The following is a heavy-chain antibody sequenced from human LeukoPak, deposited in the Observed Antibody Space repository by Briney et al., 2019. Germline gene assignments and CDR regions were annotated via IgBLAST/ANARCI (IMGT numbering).Heavy chain of an antibody. CDR2: VSHSGDT. J-gene: IGHJ6*03. CDR3: AREREYYYMDV. V-gene: IGHV4-38-2*02. CDR1: NDPISSDYF. Sequence: PSETLSLTCTVSNDPISSDYFWAWIRQAPGKGLDYLGSVSHSGDTFYNPSLKTRVSISVDTSKNLFSLKLTSVNAADTAIYYCAREREYYYMDVWGKGTTV.